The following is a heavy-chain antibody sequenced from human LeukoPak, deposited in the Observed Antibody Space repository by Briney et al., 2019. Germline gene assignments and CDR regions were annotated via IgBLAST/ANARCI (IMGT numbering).Heavy chain of an antibody. Sequence: SETLSLTCAIYGGSFSGYSWSWIRQPPGKGLEWIGEINHSGSTNYNPSLKSRVTISVDTSKNQFSLKLSSVTAADTAVYYCAREKQQLSLGYYYYYYMDVWGKGTTVTISS. J-gene: IGHJ6*03. V-gene: IGHV4-34*01. CDR3: AREKQQLSLGYYYYYYMDV. D-gene: IGHD6-13*01. CDR1: GGSFSGYS. CDR2: INHSGST.